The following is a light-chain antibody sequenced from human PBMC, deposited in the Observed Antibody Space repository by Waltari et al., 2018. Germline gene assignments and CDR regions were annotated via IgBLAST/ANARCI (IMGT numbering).Light chain of an antibody. Sequence: QSVVTPPPSASGAPGQRAPLYCSAGRLNLGINTVNWYHQFPGTAPKLVIHTDDQRPSGVPDRFSGSKSGTSASLAISGLQSEDEADYYCAAWDDSLNAWVFGGGTKLTVL. V-gene: IGLV1-44*01. CDR3: AAWDDSLNAWV. CDR2: TDD. CDR1: RLNLGINT. J-gene: IGLJ3*02.